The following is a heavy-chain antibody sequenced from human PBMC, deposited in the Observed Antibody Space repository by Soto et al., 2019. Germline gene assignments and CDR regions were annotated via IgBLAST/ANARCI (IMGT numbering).Heavy chain of an antibody. J-gene: IGHJ4*02. Sequence: SETLSLTCTVSGGSISSYYWSWIRQPPGKGLEWIGYIYYSGSTNYNPSLKSRVTISVDTSKNQFSLKLSSVTAADTAVYYCARAPYHYDSSGYYHFDDWGQGTLVTVSS. CDR1: GGSISSYY. CDR2: IYYSGST. D-gene: IGHD3-22*01. CDR3: ARAPYHYDSSGYYHFDD. V-gene: IGHV4-59*08.